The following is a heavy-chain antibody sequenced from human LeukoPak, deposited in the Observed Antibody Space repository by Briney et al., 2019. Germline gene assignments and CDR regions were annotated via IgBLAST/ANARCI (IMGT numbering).Heavy chain of an antibody. Sequence: SETLSLTCAVYGGSFSGYYWSWIRQPPGKGLEWIGEINHSGSTDYNPSLKSRVTISVDTSKSQFSLNLMSVTAADTAVYYCTRDTGTTGEVKFDPWGQGTLVTVSS. V-gene: IGHV4-34*01. CDR2: INHSGST. D-gene: IGHD4-17*01. CDR3: TRDTGTTGEVKFDP. CDR1: GGSFSGYY. J-gene: IGHJ5*02.